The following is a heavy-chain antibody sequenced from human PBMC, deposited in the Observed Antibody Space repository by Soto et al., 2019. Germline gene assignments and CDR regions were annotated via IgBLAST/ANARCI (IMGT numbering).Heavy chain of an antibody. J-gene: IGHJ6*03. CDR2: INAGNGNT. Sequence: QVQLVQSGAEVKKPGASVKVSCKASGYTFTSYAMHWVRQAPGQRLEWMGWINAGNGNTKYSQKFQGRVTITRDTSASTAYMELSSLRSEDTAVYYCARDRHPTVTKYYYYYYYMDVWGKGTTVTVSS. V-gene: IGHV1-3*01. CDR3: ARDRHPTVTKYYYYYYYMDV. D-gene: IGHD4-17*01. CDR1: GYTFTSYA.